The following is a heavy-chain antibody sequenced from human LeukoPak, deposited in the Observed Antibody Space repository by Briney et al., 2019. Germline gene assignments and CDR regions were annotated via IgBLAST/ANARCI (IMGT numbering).Heavy chain of an antibody. Sequence: GGSLRLSCAASGFTFSSYWMHWVRQAPGKGLVWVSRINSDGSSTSYADSVKGRFTISRDNAKNTLYLQMNSLRAEDTAVYYCARGYGSSRGWYWGQGTLVTVSS. V-gene: IGHV3-74*01. CDR3: ARGYGSSRGWY. CDR2: INSDGSST. CDR1: GFTFSSYW. J-gene: IGHJ4*02. D-gene: IGHD6-6*01.